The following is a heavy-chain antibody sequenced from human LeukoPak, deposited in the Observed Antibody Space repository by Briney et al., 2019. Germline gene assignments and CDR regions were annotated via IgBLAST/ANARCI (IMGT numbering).Heavy chain of an antibody. CDR2: INPNSGGT. V-gene: IGHV1-2*02. J-gene: IGHJ4*02. D-gene: IGHD6-6*01. CDR1: GYTFTGYY. Sequence: ASVKVSCKASGYTFTGYYMHWVRRAPGQGVEWMGWINPNSGGTNYAQKFQGRVTMTRDTSISTAYMELSRLRSDDTAVYYCARDSLAAPYDYWGQGTLVTVSS. CDR3: ARDSLAAPYDY.